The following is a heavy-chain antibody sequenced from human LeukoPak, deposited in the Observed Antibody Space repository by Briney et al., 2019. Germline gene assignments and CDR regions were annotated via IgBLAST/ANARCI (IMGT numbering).Heavy chain of an antibody. CDR3: VTERGRATVYFDY. CDR1: GFTVNSYC. Sequence: GGSLRLSCVASGFTVNSYCMNWVRQAPGKGLEWISYISPTSGTIFYADSAKGRFTISRDNARNSLYLQMNSLRAEDTAVYYCVTERGRATVYFDYWGQGTLVTVSS. J-gene: IGHJ4*02. D-gene: IGHD5-18*01. V-gene: IGHV3-48*01. CDR2: ISPTSGTI.